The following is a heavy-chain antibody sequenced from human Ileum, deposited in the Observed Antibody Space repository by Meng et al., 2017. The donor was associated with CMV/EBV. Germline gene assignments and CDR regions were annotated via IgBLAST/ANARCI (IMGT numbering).Heavy chain of an antibody. V-gene: IGHV1-69*04. CDR1: GGTFSSYT. Sequence: SGGTFSSYTISWVRQAPGQGLEWMGRIIPILGIANYAQKFQGRVTITADKSTSTAYMELSSLRSEDTAVHYCARDRSPYSGSYSVDPWGQGTLVTVSS. CDR2: IIPILGIA. J-gene: IGHJ5*02. CDR3: ARDRSPYSGSYSVDP. D-gene: IGHD1-26*01.